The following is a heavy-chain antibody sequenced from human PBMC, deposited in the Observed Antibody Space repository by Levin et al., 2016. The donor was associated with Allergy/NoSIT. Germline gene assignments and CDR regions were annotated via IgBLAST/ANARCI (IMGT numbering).Heavy chain of an antibody. V-gene: IGHV3-66*01. CDR2: IYGGGTT. CDR3: AREGGESVSGVWYGVPNL. J-gene: IGHJ4*02. Sequence: GGSLRLSCAASGFTVNSNYMTWVRQAPGKGLEWVSIIYGGGTTDYADSVRDRFTISRDNSNNMVFLQMNSLRVDDTAVYYCAREGGESVSGVWYGVPNLWGRGTLVTVSS. CDR1: GFTVNSNY. D-gene: IGHD6-19*01.